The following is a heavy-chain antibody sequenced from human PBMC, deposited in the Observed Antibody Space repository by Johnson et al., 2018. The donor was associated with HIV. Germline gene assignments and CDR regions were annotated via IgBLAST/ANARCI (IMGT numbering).Heavy chain of an antibody. V-gene: IGHV3-30*04. D-gene: IGHD6-19*01. CDR1: GFTFSSYA. CDR3: ARDREYGLAWGWAFDI. Sequence: QVQLVESGGGVVQPGRSLRLSCAASGFTFSSYAMHWVRQAPGKGLEWVAVISYDGSNKYYADSVKGRFPISRDNSKNKLYLQTNSLRAEETAVYYCARDREYGLAWGWAFDIWGQGTMVTVSS. J-gene: IGHJ3*02. CDR2: ISYDGSNK.